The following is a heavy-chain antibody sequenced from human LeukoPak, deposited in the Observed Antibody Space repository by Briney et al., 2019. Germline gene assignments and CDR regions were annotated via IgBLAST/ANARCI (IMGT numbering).Heavy chain of an antibody. D-gene: IGHD1-7*01. CDR2: ISSSSTTI. CDR1: GFIFSSYS. CDR3: ARNRFPITGTTNNYYYMDV. V-gene: IGHV3-48*04. J-gene: IGHJ6*03. Sequence: GGSLRLSCAASGFIFSSYSMNWVCQAPGKGLEWLSYISSSSTTIYYADSVKGRFTISRDNAKNSLYLQMNSLKAEDTAVYYCARNRFPITGTTNNYYYMDVWGKGTTVTVSS.